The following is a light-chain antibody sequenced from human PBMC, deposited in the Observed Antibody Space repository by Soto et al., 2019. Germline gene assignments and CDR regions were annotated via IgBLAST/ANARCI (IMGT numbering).Light chain of an antibody. Sequence: EIVLTQSPGTLSLSPGERATLSCRASQSVSNNYLAWYQQKPGQAPRLLIYGASTRATGIPDRFTGSGSGTYFTLTIGRLEPEDFAVYYCQRYGSSTTFGQGTKVDIK. CDR2: GAS. CDR3: QRYGSSTT. CDR1: QSVSNNY. V-gene: IGKV3-20*01. J-gene: IGKJ1*01.